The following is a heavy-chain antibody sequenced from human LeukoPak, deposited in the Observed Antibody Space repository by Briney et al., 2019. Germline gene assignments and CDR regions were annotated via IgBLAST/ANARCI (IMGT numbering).Heavy chain of an antibody. V-gene: IGHV3-43*02. CDR1: GFTFDDYA. CDR3: TKILNPHAFDI. Sequence: GGSLRLSCAASGFTFDDYAMHWFLKAPGKGPEWVSYVTANGGGTYYADSVKGRFVISRDNSKNSLYLQMNILRPEDTALYYCTKILNPHAFDIWGQGTMVTVSS. J-gene: IGHJ3*02. D-gene: IGHD1-14*01. CDR2: VTANGGGT.